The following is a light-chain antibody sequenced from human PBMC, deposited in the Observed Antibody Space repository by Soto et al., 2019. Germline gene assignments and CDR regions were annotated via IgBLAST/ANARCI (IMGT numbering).Light chain of an antibody. Sequence: EIVMTQSPATLSVSPGERATLSCRASQSVNTRLAWYQQKPGQAPRLVIYDASTRATGIPARFSGSGSGTEINLTISSLQSEDFAVYHCQQYNNWPPEYTFGQGTKLEIK. J-gene: IGKJ2*01. CDR1: QSVNTR. CDR2: DAS. CDR3: QQYNNWPPEYT. V-gene: IGKV3D-15*01.